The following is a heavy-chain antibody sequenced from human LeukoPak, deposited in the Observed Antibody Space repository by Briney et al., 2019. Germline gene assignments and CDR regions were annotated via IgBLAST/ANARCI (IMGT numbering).Heavy chain of an antibody. V-gene: IGHV1-18*01. D-gene: IGHD3-9*01. CDR2: ISAYNGNT. CDR1: GYTFTSYG. Sequence: ASVKVSCKASGYTFTSYGISWVRQAPGQGLEWMGWISAYNGNTNYAQKLQGRVTMTTDTSTSTAYMELRSLRSDDTAVYYCARGARYYDILTGYRGLDYWGQGTLVTVSS. J-gene: IGHJ4*02. CDR3: ARGARYYDILTGYRGLDY.